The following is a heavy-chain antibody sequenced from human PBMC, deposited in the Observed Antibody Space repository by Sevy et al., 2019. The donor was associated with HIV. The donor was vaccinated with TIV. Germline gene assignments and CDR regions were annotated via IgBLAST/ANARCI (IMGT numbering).Heavy chain of an antibody. D-gene: IGHD2-15*01. V-gene: IGHV3-48*01. CDR2: INSGSTII. J-gene: IGHJ6*02. CDR3: AGDGGYSDYGMDL. Sequence: GGSLRLSCVASGFTFSSYNFNWVRQAPGKGLELISFINSGSTIISHADSVKGRFTISRESAKKSVYLQMNSLRVEDMAVYYCAGDGGYSDYGMDLWGQGTTVTVSS. CDR1: GFTFSSYN.